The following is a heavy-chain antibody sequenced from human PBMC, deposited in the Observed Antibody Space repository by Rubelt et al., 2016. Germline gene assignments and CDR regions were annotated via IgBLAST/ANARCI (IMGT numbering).Heavy chain of an antibody. J-gene: IGHJ4*02. CDR3: ARGGLSELLWFGESRIDY. CDR2: IHAGNGNT. Sequence: QVQLVQSGAEVKKPGASVKVSCKASGYTFTSYAMHWVRQAPGQRLEWMGWIHAGNGNTKYSQKFQGRVTITRDTSASTAYMERSSLRSEDTAVYYCARGGLSELLWFGESRIDYWGQGTLVTVSS. D-gene: IGHD3-10*01. CDR1: GYTFTSYA. V-gene: IGHV1-3*01.